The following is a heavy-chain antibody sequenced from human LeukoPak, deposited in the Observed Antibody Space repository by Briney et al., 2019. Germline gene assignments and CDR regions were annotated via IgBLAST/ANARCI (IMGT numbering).Heavy chain of an antibody. CDR1: GFTFSSYW. Sequence: GGSLRLSCAASGFTFSSYWMSWVRQAPGKGLEWVANIKQDGSEKHYVDSVKGRFTISRDNAKNSLYLQMNSLRAEDTAVYYCARDQWDDFWSGYYNYYYYYYMDVWGKGTTVTVSS. J-gene: IGHJ6*03. CDR3: ARDQWDDFWSGYYNYYYYYYMDV. V-gene: IGHV3-7*01. CDR2: IKQDGSEK. D-gene: IGHD3-3*01.